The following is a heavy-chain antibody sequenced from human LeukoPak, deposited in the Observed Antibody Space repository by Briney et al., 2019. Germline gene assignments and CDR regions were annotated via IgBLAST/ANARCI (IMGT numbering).Heavy chain of an antibody. D-gene: IGHD3-22*01. CDR2: INHSGST. CDR1: GGSFSGYY. V-gene: IGHV4-34*01. CDR3: ARDNYDNSGYYFDY. Sequence: SETLSLTCAVYGGSFSGYYWSWIRQPPGKGLEWIGEINHSGSTNYNPSLKSRVTISVDTSKNQLSLKLSSVTAADTAVYYCARDNYDNSGYYFDYWGQGTLVTVSS. J-gene: IGHJ4*02.